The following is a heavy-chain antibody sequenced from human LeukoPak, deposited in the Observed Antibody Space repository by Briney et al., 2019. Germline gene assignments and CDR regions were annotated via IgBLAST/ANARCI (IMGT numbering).Heavy chain of an antibody. CDR1: GFTFSSYW. CDR3: AKGSRHACDYWYYFDY. J-gene: IGHJ4*02. V-gene: IGHV3-23*01. Sequence: SGGSLRLSCAASGFTFSSYWMSWVRQAPGKGLEWVSAIIGSGDSTYYADSVKGRFTISRDNSKNTLYLQMNSLRAEDTAVYYCAKGSRHACDYWYYFDYWGQGSLVTVSS. D-gene: IGHD4-17*01. CDR2: IIGSGDST.